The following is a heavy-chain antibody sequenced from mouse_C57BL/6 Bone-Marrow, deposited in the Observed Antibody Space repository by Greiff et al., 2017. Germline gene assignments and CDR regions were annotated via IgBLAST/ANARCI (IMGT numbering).Heavy chain of an antibody. Sequence: QVQLQQPGAELVKPGASVKMSCKASGYTFTSYWITWVKQRPGQGLEWIGDIYPGSGSTNYNEKFKSKATLTVDTSSSTAYMQLSSLTSYDSSVYYCARTYYSNYWYFDVWGTGTTVTVTA. CDR1: GYTFTSYW. CDR2: IYPGSGST. J-gene: IGHJ1*03. CDR3: ARTYYSNYWYFDV. D-gene: IGHD2-5*01. V-gene: IGHV1-55*01.